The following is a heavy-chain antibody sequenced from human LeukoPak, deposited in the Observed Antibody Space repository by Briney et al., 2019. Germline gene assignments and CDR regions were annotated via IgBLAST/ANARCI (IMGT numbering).Heavy chain of an antibody. V-gene: IGHV4-34*01. CDR3: ARGGRWESYSAFDI. Sequence: PSETLSLTCAVSGGPFSHYYWNWIRQSPGKGLEWIGEITHTRRTNYNPVLRSRVTISVDTSGNQFSLKLRSMTAADTAVYYCARGGRWESYSAFDIWGQGTTVSVSS. D-gene: IGHD1-26*01. CDR1: GGPFSHYY. J-gene: IGHJ3*02. CDR2: ITHTRRT.